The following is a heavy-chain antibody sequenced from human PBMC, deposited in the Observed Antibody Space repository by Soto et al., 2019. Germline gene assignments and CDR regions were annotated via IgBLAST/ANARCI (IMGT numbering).Heavy chain of an antibody. D-gene: IGHD3-22*01. V-gene: IGHV4-39*01. CDR1: GGSISSSSYY. CDR2: IYYSGST. CDR3: ARQEPIVVVITTAFAI. J-gene: IGHJ3*02. Sequence: SETLSLTCTVSGGSISSSSYYWGWIRQPPGKGLEWIGSIYYSGSTYYNPSLKSRVTISVDTSKNQFSLKLSSVTAADTAVYYCARQEPIVVVITTAFAIWGQGTMVTVSS.